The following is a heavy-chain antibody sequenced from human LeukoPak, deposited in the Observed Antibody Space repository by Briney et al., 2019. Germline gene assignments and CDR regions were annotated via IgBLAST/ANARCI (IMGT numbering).Heavy chain of an antibody. Sequence: ASVKVSCKASGYTFTSYGISWVRQAPGQGLEWMGWISANNGNTNYVQKFQGRVTMTTGTSTSTAYMELRSLRSDDTAVYYCARESQIVVVVAATPGAFDYWGQGTLVTVSS. CDR1: GYTFTSYG. CDR2: ISANNGNT. D-gene: IGHD2-15*01. J-gene: IGHJ4*02. V-gene: IGHV1-18*01. CDR3: ARESQIVVVVAATPGAFDY.